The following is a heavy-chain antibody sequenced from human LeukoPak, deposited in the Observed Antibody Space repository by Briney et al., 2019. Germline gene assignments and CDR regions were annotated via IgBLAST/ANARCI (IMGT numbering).Heavy chain of an antibody. V-gene: IGHV3-11*01. J-gene: IGHJ6*03. CDR2: ISSSGSII. CDR3: ARVPFLTGHKYYYYYMDV. CDR1: GFMFNDYY. Sequence: GGSLRLSCAASGFMFNDYYMSWIRQAPGKGLEWVSYISSSGSIIYYADSVKGRFTISRDNAKNSLNLQMNSLRAEDTAVYYCARVPFLTGHKYYYYYMDVWGKGTTVTISS. D-gene: IGHD3-9*01.